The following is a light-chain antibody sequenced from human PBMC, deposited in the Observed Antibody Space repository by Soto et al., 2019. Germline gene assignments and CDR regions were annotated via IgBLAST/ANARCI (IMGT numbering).Light chain of an antibody. V-gene: IGKV4-1*01. CDR1: QSILHSSNNRNY. CDR3: QQYYSTPPT. CDR2: WAS. Sequence: DIVMTQSPDSLAVSLDERATINCKSSQSILHSSNNRNYLAWYQQKSGQPPKLLIYWASTRESGVPDRFSGSGSGTDFTLTISSLQAEDVAVYYCQQYYSTPPTFGQGTKLEIK. J-gene: IGKJ2*01.